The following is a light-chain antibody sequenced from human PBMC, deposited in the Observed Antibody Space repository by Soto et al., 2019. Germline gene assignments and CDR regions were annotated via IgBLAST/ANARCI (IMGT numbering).Light chain of an antibody. CDR2: DGS. Sequence: EIVLTQSPATLSLSPGERATLSCRASQSVSGYLAWYQQKPGQAPRLLIYDGSHRAAGIPSRFSGSGSGTDFTLTISRLEPEDFAVYYCQRYGDSRTFGQGTKVDIK. V-gene: IGKV3-11*01. CDR1: QSVSGY. J-gene: IGKJ1*01. CDR3: QRYGDSRT.